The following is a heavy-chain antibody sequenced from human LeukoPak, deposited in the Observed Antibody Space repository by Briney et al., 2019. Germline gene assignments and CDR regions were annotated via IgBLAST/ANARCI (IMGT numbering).Heavy chain of an antibody. V-gene: IGHV3-74*01. CDR2: INSDGSST. J-gene: IGHJ6*03. CDR1: GFTFSSYW. Sequence: AGGSLRLSCAASGFTFSSYWMHWVRQAPGKGLVWVSRINSDGSSTSYADSVKGRFTISRDNSKNTLYLQMNSLRAEDTAVYYCAKRYCGSISCSMDAWGKGATVTVSS. D-gene: IGHD2-2*01. CDR3: AKRYCGSISCSMDA.